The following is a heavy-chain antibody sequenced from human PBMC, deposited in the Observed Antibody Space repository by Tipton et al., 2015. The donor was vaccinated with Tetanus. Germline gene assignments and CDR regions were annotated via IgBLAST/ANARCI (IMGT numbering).Heavy chain of an antibody. J-gene: IGHJ4*02. D-gene: IGHD2-8*01. CDR2: IYPGDSDT. CDR1: GYIFNNYW. V-gene: IGHV5-51*01. Sequence: VQLVQSGGEVKRPGESLKISCKGSGYIFNNYWIGWVRQKPGKGLEWMGIIYPGDSDTRYSPSFQGRVTIPVDKSINTAYLQWSSLKASDTSMFYCARAHCTDGVCNFDFWGQGALVTVAS. CDR3: ARAHCTDGVCNFDF.